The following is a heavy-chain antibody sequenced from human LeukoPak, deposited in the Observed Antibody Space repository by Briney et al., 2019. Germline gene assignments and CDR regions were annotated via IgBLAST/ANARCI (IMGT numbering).Heavy chain of an antibody. CDR1: GFTFSSYG. D-gene: IGHD1-26*01. J-gene: IGHJ4*02. CDR3: AKRPGSGSYYFDN. CDR2: ISGSGVST. V-gene: IGHV3-23*01. Sequence: QTGGSLRLSCAASGFTFSSYGMSWVRQAPGKGLEWVSAISGSGVSTYYADSVKGRFTISRDNSKNTLYLQMNSLRAEDTAIYYCAKRPGSGSYYFDNWGQGTLVTVSP.